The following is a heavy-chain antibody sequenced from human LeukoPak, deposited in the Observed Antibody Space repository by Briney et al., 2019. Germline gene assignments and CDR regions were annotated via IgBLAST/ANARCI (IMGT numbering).Heavy chain of an antibody. Sequence: GGSLRLSCAASGFTFSSYSMNWVRQAPGKGLEWVSSISSSSSYIYYADSVKGRFTISRDNAKNSLYLQMNSLRAEDTAVYYCARDPVSYDFWSGSAYMDVWGKGTTVTVSS. J-gene: IGHJ6*03. CDR1: GFTFSSYS. CDR3: ARDPVSYDFWSGSAYMDV. D-gene: IGHD3-3*01. CDR2: ISSSSSYI. V-gene: IGHV3-21*01.